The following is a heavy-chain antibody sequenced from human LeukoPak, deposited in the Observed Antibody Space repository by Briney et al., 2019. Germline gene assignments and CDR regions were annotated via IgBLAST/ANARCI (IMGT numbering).Heavy chain of an antibody. CDR3: ARGRIAVAGARGFDY. J-gene: IGHJ4*02. Sequence: PAQTLSLTCAVSGGSISSGGYSWSWIRQPPGKGREWIGYIYHSGSTYYNPSLKSRVTISVDRSKNQFSLKLSSVTAADTAVYYCARGRIAVAGARGFDYWGQGTLVTVSS. CDR1: GGSISSGGYS. V-gene: IGHV4-30-2*01. D-gene: IGHD6-19*01. CDR2: IYHSGST.